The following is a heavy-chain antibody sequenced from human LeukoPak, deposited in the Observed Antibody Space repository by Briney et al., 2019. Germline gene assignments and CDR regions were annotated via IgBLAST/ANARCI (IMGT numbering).Heavy chain of an antibody. CDR2: IRYDGSNK. V-gene: IGHV3-30*02. D-gene: IGHD6-19*01. Sequence: GGSLRLSCAASGFTFSSYGMHWVRQAPGKGLEWVAFIRYDGSNKYYADSEKGRFTISRDNSKNTLYLQMNSLRAEDTAVYYCAKRGGYSSGWYAFRGAFDIWGQGTMVTVSS. CDR3: AKRGGYSSGWYAFRGAFDI. J-gene: IGHJ3*02. CDR1: GFTFSSYG.